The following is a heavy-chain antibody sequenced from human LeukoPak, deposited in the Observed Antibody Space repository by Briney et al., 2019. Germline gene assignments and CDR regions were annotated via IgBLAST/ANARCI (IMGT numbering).Heavy chain of an antibody. CDR2: INPSGGST. J-gene: IGHJ3*02. Sequence: ASVKVSCKASGYTFTNYYMHWVRQAPGQGLEWMGIINPSGGSTIYAQKFQGRVTITRDTSTSTVYMELSSLRSEDTAVYYCARGTGLKAFDIWGQGTMVTVSS. D-gene: IGHD3-10*01. V-gene: IGHV1-46*01. CDR1: GYTFTNYY. CDR3: ARGTGLKAFDI.